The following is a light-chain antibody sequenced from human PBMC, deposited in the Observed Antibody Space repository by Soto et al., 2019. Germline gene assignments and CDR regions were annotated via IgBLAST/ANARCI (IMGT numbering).Light chain of an antibody. V-gene: IGLV3-21*02. CDR3: QVWDSSSDHYV. J-gene: IGLJ1*01. Sequence: SYDLTQPTCVSSAPGQTARIICVGNNIGRKSVQWYQQKPGQAPELVVYDDSDRPSGIPERFSGSNSGNTATLTINRVEAGDEADYYCQVWDSSSDHYVFGTGTKVTVL. CDR1: NIGRKS. CDR2: DDS.